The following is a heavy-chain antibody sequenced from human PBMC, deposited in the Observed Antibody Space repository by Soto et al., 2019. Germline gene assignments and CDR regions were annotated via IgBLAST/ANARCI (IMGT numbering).Heavy chain of an antibody. CDR1: GYSFTSYW. Sequence: PGESLKISCKGSGYSFTSYWISWVRQMPGKGLEWMGRIDPSDSYTNYSPSFQGHVTISADKSISTAYLQWSSLKASDTAMYYCARLDSRSSAYYYYGMDVWGQGTTVTVSS. J-gene: IGHJ6*02. CDR3: ARLDSRSSAYYYYGMDV. CDR2: IDPSDSYT. V-gene: IGHV5-10-1*01. D-gene: IGHD6-13*01.